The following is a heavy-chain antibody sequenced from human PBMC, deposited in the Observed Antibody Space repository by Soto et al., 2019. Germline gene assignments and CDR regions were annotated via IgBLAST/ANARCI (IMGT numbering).Heavy chain of an antibody. D-gene: IGHD1-26*01. V-gene: IGHV3-48*02. CDR2: ISSSSSTI. J-gene: IGHJ5*02. CDR1: GFTFSSYS. CDR3: AREVVGALDSWFDP. Sequence: GGSLRLSCAASGFTFSSYSMNWVRQAPGKGLEWVSYISSSSSTIYYADSVKGRFTISRDNAENSLYLQMNSLRDEDTAVYYCAREVVGALDSWFDPWGQGALVTVSS.